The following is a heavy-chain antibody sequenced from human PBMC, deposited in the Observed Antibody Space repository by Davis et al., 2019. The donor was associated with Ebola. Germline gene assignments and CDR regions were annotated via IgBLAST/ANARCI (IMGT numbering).Heavy chain of an antibody. D-gene: IGHD3-10*01. CDR2: VQNIGST. J-gene: IGHJ1*01. Sequence: PSETLSLTCTVSGGSISTYHWTWIRQPPGKGLEWIGYVQNIGSTKYNPSLRSRVTLLVDTSKNQFSLEMSSVTAADTAVYYCAKEGEYYGSGRRTEHWGQGTLVTVSS. CDR1: GGSISTYH. V-gene: IGHV4-59*01. CDR3: AKEGEYYGSGRRTEH.